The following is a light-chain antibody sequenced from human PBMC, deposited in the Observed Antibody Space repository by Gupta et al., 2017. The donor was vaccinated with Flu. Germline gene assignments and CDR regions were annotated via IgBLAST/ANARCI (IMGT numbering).Light chain of an antibody. Sequence: QSVLTQPPSVSGAPGPRVTISCTGSSSNIGAGYDVHWYQQLPGTAPKLRSYGNSNRPSGVPDRFSGSKSGTSAYLAITGLQAEDEADDYGQSYDSSLSGSVLGGGTNL. CDR2: GNS. J-gene: IGLJ3*02. V-gene: IGLV1-40*01. CDR1: SSNIGAGYD. CDR3: QSYDSSLSGSV.